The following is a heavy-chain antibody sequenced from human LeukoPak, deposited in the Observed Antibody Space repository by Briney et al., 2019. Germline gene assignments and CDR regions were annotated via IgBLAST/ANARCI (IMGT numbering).Heavy chain of an antibody. CDR3: AKGAYYDILTGYYIPYYYYMDV. CDR1: GFTFSSYS. V-gene: IGHV3-23*01. J-gene: IGHJ6*03. Sequence: GGSLRLSCAASGFTFSSYSMNWVRQAPGKGLEWVSAISGSGGSTYYADSVKGRFTISRDNSKNTLYLQMNSLRAEDTAVYYCAKGAYYDILTGYYIPYYYYMDVWGKGTTVTISS. D-gene: IGHD3-9*01. CDR2: ISGSGGST.